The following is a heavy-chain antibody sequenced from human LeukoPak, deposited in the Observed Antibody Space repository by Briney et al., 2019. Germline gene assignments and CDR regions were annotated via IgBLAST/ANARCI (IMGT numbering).Heavy chain of an antibody. CDR1: GFTFSSYW. J-gene: IGHJ5*02. CDR3: ARTLRYFGENWFDP. Sequence: GGSLRLSCAASGFTFSSYWMHWVRQAPGKGLVWVSRINSDGSSTTYADSVKGRFTISRDNAKNTLYLQMNGLRAEDTAVYYCARTLRYFGENWFDPWGQGTLVTVSS. CDR2: INSDGSST. D-gene: IGHD3-9*01. V-gene: IGHV3-74*03.